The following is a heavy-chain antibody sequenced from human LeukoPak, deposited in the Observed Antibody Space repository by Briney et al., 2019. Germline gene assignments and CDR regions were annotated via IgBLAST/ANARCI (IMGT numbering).Heavy chain of an antibody. CDR2: FDPEDSET. Sequence: ASVKVSCKVSGYTLTELSMHWVRQAPGKGLEWMGGFDPEDSETIYAQKFQGRVTMTEDTSTDTAYMELSSLRSEDTAVYYCATGIYDILTGYQPYYFDYWGQGTLVTVSS. J-gene: IGHJ4*02. D-gene: IGHD3-9*01. V-gene: IGHV1-24*01. CDR1: GYTLTELS. CDR3: ATGIYDILTGYQPYYFDY.